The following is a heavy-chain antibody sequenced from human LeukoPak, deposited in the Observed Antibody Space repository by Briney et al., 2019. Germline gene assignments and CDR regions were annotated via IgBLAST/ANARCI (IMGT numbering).Heavy chain of an antibody. J-gene: IGHJ4*02. D-gene: IGHD6-13*01. V-gene: IGHV3-23*01. CDR3: AKSSSSSWDPWNY. CDR1: GFTFSSYT. CDR2: SSDSGGST. Sequence: GGSLRLSCAASGFTFSSYTMSWVRQAPGKGLEWVSASSDSGGSTYYADSVKGRFTVSRYNSTSTLYLHVNILRAEDTAVYYCAKSSSSSWDPWNYWGQGTLVTVSS.